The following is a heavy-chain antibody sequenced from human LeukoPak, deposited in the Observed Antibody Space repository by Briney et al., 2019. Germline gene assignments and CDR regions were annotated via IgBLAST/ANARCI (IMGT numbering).Heavy chain of an antibody. D-gene: IGHD4-17*01. CDR1: GFTFSSYG. V-gene: IGHV3-33*01. CDR3: ARQGGYGGYVSGAFDI. J-gene: IGHJ3*02. Sequence: GGSLRLSCAASGFTFSSYGMHWVRQAPGKGLEWVAVIWYDGSNKYYADSVKGRFTISRDNSKNTLYLQMNSLRAEDTAVYYCARQGGYGGYVSGAFDIWGQGTMVTVSS. CDR2: IWYDGSNK.